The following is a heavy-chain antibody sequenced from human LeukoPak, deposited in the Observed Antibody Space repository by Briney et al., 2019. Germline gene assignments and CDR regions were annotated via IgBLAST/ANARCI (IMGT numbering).Heavy chain of an antibody. CDR2: IYYSGST. J-gene: IGHJ4*02. Sequence: PSETLSLTCTVSGGSISSYYWSWIRQPPGKGLEWIGYIYYSGSTNYNPSLKSRVTISVDTSKNQFSLKLSSVTAADTAVYYCARVGRGYSGYDPYYFDYWGQGTLVTVPS. D-gene: IGHD5-12*01. CDR3: ARVGRGYSGYDPYYFDY. CDR1: GGSISSYY. V-gene: IGHV4-59*01.